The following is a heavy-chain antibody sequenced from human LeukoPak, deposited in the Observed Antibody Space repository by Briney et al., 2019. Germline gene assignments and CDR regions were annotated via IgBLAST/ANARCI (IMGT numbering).Heavy chain of an antibody. Sequence: PSEALSLTCAVYGGSFSGSYWSWIRQPPGKGLEWVGQIRHSGTTNYNTSLKSRVTISIDMSKNQFSLKLSSVTPADTAVYYCARGSVWFGELSPYYYFMDVWGKGTTVTVSS. CDR3: ARGSVWFGELSPYYYFMDV. CDR1: GGSFSGSY. J-gene: IGHJ6*03. D-gene: IGHD3-10*01. CDR2: IRHSGTT. V-gene: IGHV4-34*01.